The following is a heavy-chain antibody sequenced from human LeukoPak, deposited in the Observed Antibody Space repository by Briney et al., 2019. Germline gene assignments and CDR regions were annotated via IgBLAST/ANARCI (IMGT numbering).Heavy chain of an antibody. CDR2: ISSNGGST. D-gene: IGHD3-9*01. V-gene: IGHV3-64*01. CDR3: ARGGYFDWLSLAY. Sequence: GGSLRLSCAASGFTVSSYAMHWVRQAPGKGLEYVSAISSNGGSTYYANSVKGRFTISRDNSKNTLYLQMGSLRAEDMAVYYCARGGYFDWLSLAYWGQGTLVTVSS. J-gene: IGHJ4*02. CDR1: GFTVSSYA.